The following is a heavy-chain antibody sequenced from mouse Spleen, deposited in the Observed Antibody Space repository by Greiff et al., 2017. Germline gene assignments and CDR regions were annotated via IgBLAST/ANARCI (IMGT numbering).Heavy chain of an antibody. D-gene: IGHD1-1*01. CDR3: AIYYGAY. CDR1: GYTFTSYW. V-gene: IGHV1-50*01. J-gene: IGHJ3*01. CDR2: IDPSDSYT. Sequence: VQLQQPGAELVKPGASVKLSCKASGYTFTSYWMQWVKQRPGQGLEWIGEIDPSDSYTNYNQKFKGKATLTVDTSSSTAYMQLSSLTSEDSAVYYCAIYYGAYWGQGTLVTVSA.